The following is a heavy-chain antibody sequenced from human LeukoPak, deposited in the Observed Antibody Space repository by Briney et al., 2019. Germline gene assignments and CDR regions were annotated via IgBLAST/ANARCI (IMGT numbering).Heavy chain of an antibody. CDR3: ARGPNRYSSGWYYFDY. J-gene: IGHJ4*02. V-gene: IGHV4-59*01. CDR1: GGSIINNY. CDR2: IYYSGST. D-gene: IGHD6-19*01. Sequence: PSETLSLTCAVSGGSIINNYWSWIRQPPGKGLEWIGYIYYSGSTKYNASLRSRVTISVDTSKNQFSLKLSSVTATDTAVYYCARGPNRYSSGWYYFDYWAQGMLVTVSS.